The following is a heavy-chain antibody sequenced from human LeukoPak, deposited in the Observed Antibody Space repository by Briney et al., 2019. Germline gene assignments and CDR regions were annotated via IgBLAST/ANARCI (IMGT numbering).Heavy chain of an antibody. CDR3: ARDSANAFDI. V-gene: IGHV3-33*01. CDR1: GFIFSNYG. J-gene: IGHJ3*02. CDR2: IWYDGSNK. D-gene: IGHD3-10*01. Sequence: PGGSLRLSCAASGFIFSNYGMHWVRQAPGKGLEWVALIWYDGSNKYYADPVKGRFTIPRDNSKNTLYLQMNSLRAEDTAVYYCARDSANAFDIWGQGTMVTVSS.